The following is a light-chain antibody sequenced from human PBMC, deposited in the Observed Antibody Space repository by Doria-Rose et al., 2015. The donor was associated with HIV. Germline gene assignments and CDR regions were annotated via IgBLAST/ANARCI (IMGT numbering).Light chain of an antibody. J-gene: IGKJ1*01. CDR1: QSFSSTY. V-gene: IGKV3-20*01. Sequence: VLTQSPGTLSLSPGERATLSCRASQSFSSTYLAWYQRKPGQAPSLLIYDGSTRATGIPDRFSASGSGTDFTLTINRLEPEDFALYYCHQYGTSWTFGQGTKVEI. CDR3: HQYGTSWT. CDR2: DGS.